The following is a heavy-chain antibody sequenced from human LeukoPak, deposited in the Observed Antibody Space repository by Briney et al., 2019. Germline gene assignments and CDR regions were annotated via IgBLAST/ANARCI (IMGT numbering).Heavy chain of an antibody. Sequence: PSETLSLTCSVSGGSVSTYYWTWIRQPAGKGLEWIGRIYPSGTTHYNPSLKSRVTMSVDTSKNQFSLKLTSVTAADTAVYYCADYFGDWGQGILVTVSS. D-gene: IGHD4-17*01. CDR3: ADYFGD. CDR1: GGSVSTYY. V-gene: IGHV4-4*07. CDR2: IYPSGTT. J-gene: IGHJ4*02.